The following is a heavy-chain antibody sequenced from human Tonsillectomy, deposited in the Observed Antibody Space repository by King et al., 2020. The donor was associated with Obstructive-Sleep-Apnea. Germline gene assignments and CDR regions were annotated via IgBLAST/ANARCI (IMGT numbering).Heavy chain of an antibody. D-gene: IGHD4-23*01. CDR1: GASVSSNTYY. V-gene: IGHV4-39*01. CDR3: ATLYGGNSGSFYF. CDR2: IYHTGNT. Sequence: QLQESGPGLVKPSETLSLTCSVSGASVSSNTYYWVWIRQPPGKVLDWIGAIYHTGNTYSNPSLQSRLAISVDTSKNQFTLRLSSVAAADTATYYCATLYGGNSGSFYFWGQGTLVTVSS. J-gene: IGHJ4*02.